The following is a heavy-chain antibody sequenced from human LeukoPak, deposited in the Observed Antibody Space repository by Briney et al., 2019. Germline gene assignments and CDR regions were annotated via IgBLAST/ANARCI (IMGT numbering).Heavy chain of an antibody. D-gene: IGHD4-17*01. CDR2: IKHDGSEK. CDR1: GFTFSSYW. Sequence: GGSLRLSCAASGFTFSSYWMSWVRQAPGKGLEWVANIKHDGSEKYYVDSVKGRFAISRDNGKNSLYLQMNSLRVEDMAVYYCARASTVTTPEDGMDVWGQGTTVTVSS. J-gene: IGHJ6*02. CDR3: ARASTVTTPEDGMDV. V-gene: IGHV3-7*01.